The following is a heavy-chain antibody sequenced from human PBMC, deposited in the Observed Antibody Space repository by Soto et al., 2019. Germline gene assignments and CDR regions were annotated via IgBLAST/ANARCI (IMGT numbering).Heavy chain of an antibody. Sequence: ASVKVSCKASGYTFTGYYMHWVRQAPGQGLEWMGWINPNSGGTNYAQKFQGWVTMTRDTSISTAYMELRRLRSDATAVYYCARDRGPSYQLLEGYYYGMDVWGQGTTVTVSS. CDR1: GYTFTGYY. D-gene: IGHD2-2*01. V-gene: IGHV1-2*04. CDR2: INPNSGGT. J-gene: IGHJ6*02. CDR3: ARDRGPSYQLLEGYYYGMDV.